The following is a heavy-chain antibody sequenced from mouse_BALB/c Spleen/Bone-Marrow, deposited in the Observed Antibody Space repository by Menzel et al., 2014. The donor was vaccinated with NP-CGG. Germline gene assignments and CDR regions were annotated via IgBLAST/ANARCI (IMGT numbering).Heavy chain of an antibody. J-gene: IGHJ4*01. V-gene: IGHV5-6-3*01. D-gene: IGHD1-1*01. CDR1: GFTFSSYG. Sequence: DVMLVESGGGLVQPGGSLKLSCAASGFTFSSYGMSWVRQTPDKWLELVATINSNGGGTYYPDSVKGRFTISRDNAKNTLYLQMSSLKSEDTAMYYCARGYYGSSYAMDYWGQGTSVTVSS. CDR2: INSNGGGT. CDR3: ARGYYGSSYAMDY.